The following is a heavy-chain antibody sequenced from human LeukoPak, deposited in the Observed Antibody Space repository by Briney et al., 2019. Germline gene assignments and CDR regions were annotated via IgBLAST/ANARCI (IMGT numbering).Heavy chain of an antibody. D-gene: IGHD6-19*01. V-gene: IGHV3-53*01. CDR2: IYSGGST. CDR1: GFTVSSNY. J-gene: IGHJ4*02. Sequence: GGSLRLSCAASGFTVSSNYMSWVRQAPGKGLEWVSVIYSGGSTYYADSVKGRFTISRDNSKNTLYLQMNSLRAEDTAVYYCARDLENSSGWRTPAFDYWGQGTLVTVSS. CDR3: ARDLENSSGWRTPAFDY.